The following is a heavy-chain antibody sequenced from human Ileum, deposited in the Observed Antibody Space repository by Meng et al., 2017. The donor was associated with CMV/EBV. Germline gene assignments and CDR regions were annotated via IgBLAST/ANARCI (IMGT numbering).Heavy chain of an antibody. CDR3: ASPSGTTVTTDFDY. CDR1: GFTFSSYA. J-gene: IGHJ4*02. Sequence: GESLKISCAASGFTFSSYAMHWVCQAPGKGLEWVAVISYDGSNKYYADSVKGRFTISRDNSKNTLYLQMNSLRAEDTAVYYCASPSGTTVTTDFDYWGQGTLVTVSS. CDR2: ISYDGSNK. V-gene: IGHV3-30*04. D-gene: IGHD4-17*01.